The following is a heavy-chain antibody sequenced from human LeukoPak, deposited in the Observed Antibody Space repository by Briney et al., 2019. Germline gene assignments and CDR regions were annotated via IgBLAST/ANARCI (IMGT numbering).Heavy chain of an antibody. CDR2: IYHSGST. Sequence: KPSETLSLTCAVSGGSISSSNWWSWVRQPPGKGLEWIGEIYHSGSTNYNPSLKSRVTISVDKSKNQFSLKLSSVTAADTAVYYCARDGYNWYTWFAPWGQGTLVTVSS. CDR3: ARDGYNWYTWFAP. D-gene: IGHD5-24*01. CDR1: GGSISSSNW. V-gene: IGHV4-4*02. J-gene: IGHJ5*02.